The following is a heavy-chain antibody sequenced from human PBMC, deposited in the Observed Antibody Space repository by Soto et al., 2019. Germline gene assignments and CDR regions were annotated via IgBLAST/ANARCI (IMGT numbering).Heavy chain of an antibody. Sequence: ASVKVSCKASGYTFTGYYIHWVRQAPGQGLEWMGWINPNSGGTNYAQKFQGRVTVTRDTSISTAYMELSRLRSDDTAVYYCASFAQLWLDDAFDIWGQGTMVTVSS. CDR3: ASFAQLWLDDAFDI. D-gene: IGHD5-18*01. CDR2: INPNSGGT. CDR1: GYTFTGYY. J-gene: IGHJ3*02. V-gene: IGHV1-2*02.